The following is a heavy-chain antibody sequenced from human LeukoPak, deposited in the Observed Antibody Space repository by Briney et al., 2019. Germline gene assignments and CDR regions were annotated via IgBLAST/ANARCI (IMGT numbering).Heavy chain of an antibody. CDR2: IYTSGST. CDR1: GGSISSYY. V-gene: IGHV4-4*07. Sequence: SETLSLTCTVSGGSISSYYWSWIRQPAGKGLEWIGRIYTSGSTNYNPSLKRRVTMSVDTSKNQFSLKLSSVTAADTAVYYCARVSVTKPHFDYWGQGTLVTVSS. CDR3: ARVSVTKPHFDY. J-gene: IGHJ4*02. D-gene: IGHD4-17*01.